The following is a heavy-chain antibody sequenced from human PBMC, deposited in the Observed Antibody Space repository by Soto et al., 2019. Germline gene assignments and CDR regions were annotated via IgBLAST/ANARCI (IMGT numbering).Heavy chain of an antibody. V-gene: IGHV3-64D*06. CDR3: VKGKVYYYGMDV. CDR2: ISSNGGST. J-gene: IGHJ6*02. Sequence: GGSLRLSCSASGFTLSSYAMHWVRQAPGKGLEYVSAISSNGGSTYYADSVKGRFTISRDNSKNTLYLQMSSLRAEDTAVYYCVKGKVYYYGMDVWGQGTTVTVSS. CDR1: GFTLSSYA.